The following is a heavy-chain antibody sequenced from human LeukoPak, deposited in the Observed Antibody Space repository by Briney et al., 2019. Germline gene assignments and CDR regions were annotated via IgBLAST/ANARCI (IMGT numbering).Heavy chain of an antibody. J-gene: IGHJ4*02. D-gene: IGHD5-12*01. Sequence: GGSLRLSCVASGFTFSSYDMNWVRQAPGKGLEWVSFISNSGSSIHYADSVKGRFSISRDNAKNSLYLQMNSLRAEDTAVYYCARSPGGYSGPFAYWGQGTLVTVSS. CDR2: ISNSGSSI. V-gene: IGHV3-48*03. CDR1: GFTFSSYD. CDR3: ARSPGGYSGPFAY.